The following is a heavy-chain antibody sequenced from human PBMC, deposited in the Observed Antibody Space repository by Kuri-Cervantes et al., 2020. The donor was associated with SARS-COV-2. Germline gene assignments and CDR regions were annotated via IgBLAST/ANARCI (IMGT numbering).Heavy chain of an antibody. Sequence: SETLSLTCTVSGYSISSGYYWSWIRQPPGKGLEWIGYIYYSGSTNYNPSLKSRVTISVDTSKNQFSLKLSSVTAADTAVYYCARSGSYTYYYYYMDVWGKGTTVTVSS. CDR3: ARSGSYTYYYYYMDV. V-gene: IGHV4-61*01. D-gene: IGHD1-26*01. CDR1: GYSISSGYY. CDR2: IYYSGST. J-gene: IGHJ6*03.